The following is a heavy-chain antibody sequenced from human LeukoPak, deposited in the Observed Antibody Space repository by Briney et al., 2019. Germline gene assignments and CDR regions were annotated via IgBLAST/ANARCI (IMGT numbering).Heavy chain of an antibody. CDR3: AKGTSPNYYYYYGMDV. CDR1: GFTFSSYA. CDR2: ISYDGSNK. D-gene: IGHD3-16*01. J-gene: IGHJ6*02. Sequence: GGSLRLSCAASGFTFSSYAMSWVRQAPGKGLEWVAVISYDGSNKYYADSVKGRFTISRDNSKNTLYLQMNSLRAEDTAVYYCAKGTSPNYYYYYGMDVWGQGTTVTVSS. V-gene: IGHV3-30*18.